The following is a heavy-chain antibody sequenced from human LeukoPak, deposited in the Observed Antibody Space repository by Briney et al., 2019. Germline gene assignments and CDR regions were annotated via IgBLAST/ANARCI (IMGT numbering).Heavy chain of an antibody. Sequence: ASVKVSCKASGGTFSSYAISWVRQAPGQGLEWMGGIIPIFGTANYAQKLQGRVTITVDESTSTAYMELSSLRSEYTAVYYCAHDSSSSFDDAFDIWGQGTMVTVSS. CDR1: GGTFSSYA. J-gene: IGHJ3*02. D-gene: IGHD6-6*01. V-gene: IGHV1-69*13. CDR2: IIPIFGTA. CDR3: AHDSSSSFDDAFDI.